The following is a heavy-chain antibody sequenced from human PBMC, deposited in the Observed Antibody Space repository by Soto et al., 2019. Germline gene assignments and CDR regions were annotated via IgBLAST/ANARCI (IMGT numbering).Heavy chain of an antibody. CDR3: AKVAAARGGTFNWFDP. CDR1: GDSISSSSYY. J-gene: IGHJ5*02. V-gene: IGHV4-39*01. Sequence: PSETLSLTCTVSGDSISSSSYYWGWIRQPPGQGLEWIGSLFYSGSTYYNPSLKGRLTISVDTSKNQFSLKLSSVTAADTAVYYCAKVAAARGGTFNWFDPWGQGTLVTVSS. D-gene: IGHD6-13*01. CDR2: LFYSGST.